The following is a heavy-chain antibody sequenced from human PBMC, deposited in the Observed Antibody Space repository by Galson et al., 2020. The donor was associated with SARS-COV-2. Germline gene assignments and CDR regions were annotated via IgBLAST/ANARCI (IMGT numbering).Heavy chain of an antibody. D-gene: IGHD2-15*01. CDR3: ARDLVGNYYYMDV. Sequence: GESLKISCAASGFTFSSYGMHWVRQAPGKGLERVAVIWYDGSNKYYADSVKGRFTISRDNSKNTLYLQMNSLRAEDTAVYYCARDLVGNYYYMDVWGKGTTVTVSS. J-gene: IGHJ6*03. V-gene: IGHV3-33*01. CDR1: GFTFSSYG. CDR2: IWYDGSNK.